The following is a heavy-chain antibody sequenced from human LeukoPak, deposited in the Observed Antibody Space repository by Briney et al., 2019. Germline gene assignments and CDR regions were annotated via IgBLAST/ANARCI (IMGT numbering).Heavy chain of an antibody. CDR3: ARVVSKSHCSGGSGYSSWFDP. D-gene: IGHD2-15*01. V-gene: IGHV4-30-2*01. CDR1: GGSISSGGYS. Sequence: SETLSLTCAVSGGSISSGGYSWSWIRQPPGKGLEWIGYIYHSGSTYYNPSLKSRVTISVDRSKNQFSLKLSSVTAADTAVYYCARVVSKSHCSGGSGYSSWFDPWGQGTLVTVSS. J-gene: IGHJ5*02. CDR2: IYHSGST.